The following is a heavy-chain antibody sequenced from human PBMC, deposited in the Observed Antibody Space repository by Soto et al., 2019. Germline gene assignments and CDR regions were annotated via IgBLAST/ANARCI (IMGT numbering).Heavy chain of an antibody. CDR3: AREATPVVTPWVFDY. Sequence: LRLSCAASGFSFRSFSMNWVRQAPGKGLEWVSYINGDGSKIFYADSVKGRFTISRDNNKDLLYLQMNSLTDDDTAVYYCAREATPVVTPWVFDYWGRGTLVTVSS. V-gene: IGHV3-48*02. D-gene: IGHD2-21*02. CDR1: GFSFRSFS. J-gene: IGHJ4*02. CDR2: INGDGSKI.